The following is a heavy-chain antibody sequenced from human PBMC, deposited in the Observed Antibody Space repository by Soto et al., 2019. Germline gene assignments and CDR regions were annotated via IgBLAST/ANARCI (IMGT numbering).Heavy chain of an antibody. CDR1: GYSFTSYW. D-gene: IGHD3-3*01. CDR3: ARDPGNDLWSGYYTLSGTYYYYYGMDV. V-gene: IGHV5-51*01. Sequence: GESLKISCKGSGYSFTSYWIGWVRQMPGKGLEWMGIIYPGDSDTRYSPSFQGQVTISADKSISTAYLQWSSLKASDTAMYYCARDPGNDLWSGYYTLSGTYYYYYGMDVWGQGTTVTVSS. CDR2: IYPGDSDT. J-gene: IGHJ6*02.